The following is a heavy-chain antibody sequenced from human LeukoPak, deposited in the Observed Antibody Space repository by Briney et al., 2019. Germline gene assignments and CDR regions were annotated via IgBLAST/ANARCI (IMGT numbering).Heavy chain of an antibody. Sequence: PGGSLRLSCAASGFTFSSYSMNWVRQAPGKGLEWVSSISSSSSYIYYADSVKGRFTISRDNAKNSLYLQMNSLRAEDTAVYYCARWRPSSGWYIDYWGQGTLVTVSS. V-gene: IGHV3-21*01. CDR1: GFTFSSYS. J-gene: IGHJ4*02. CDR3: ARWRPSSGWYIDY. CDR2: ISSSSSYI. D-gene: IGHD6-19*01.